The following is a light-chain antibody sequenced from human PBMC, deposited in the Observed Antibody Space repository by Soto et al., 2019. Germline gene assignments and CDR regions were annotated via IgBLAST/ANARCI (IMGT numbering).Light chain of an antibody. J-gene: IGKJ3*01. CDR2: AAS. Sequence: AIQMTQSPSSLSASVGDRVTITCRASQGIRNDLDWFQQKPGKAPKLLIYAASNLQSGVPARFRGSGSGTDFTLTISSLQPEDFATYYCLQKYFYPFTFGHGTKVDI. CDR3: LQKYFYPFT. CDR1: QGIRND. V-gene: IGKV1-6*01.